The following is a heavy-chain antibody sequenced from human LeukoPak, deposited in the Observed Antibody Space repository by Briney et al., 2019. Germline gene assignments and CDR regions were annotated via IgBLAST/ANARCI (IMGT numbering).Heavy chain of an antibody. D-gene: IGHD1-26*01. J-gene: IGHJ4*02. CDR3: ASSNSGSYFGYFDY. Sequence: GGSLRLSCAASGFTFNTYGMHWVRQAPGKGLEWVASIRYDASNNYYADSVKGRFTISRDNSQNTVDLQMSGPRTEDTAVYYCASSNSGSYFGYFDYWGQGTLVTVSS. CDR2: IRYDASNN. CDR1: GFTFNTYG. V-gene: IGHV3-30*02.